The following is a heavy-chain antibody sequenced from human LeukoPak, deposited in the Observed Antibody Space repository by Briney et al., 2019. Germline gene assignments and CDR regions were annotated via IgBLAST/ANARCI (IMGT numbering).Heavy chain of an antibody. CDR1: GFTFSSYG. CDR3: ARVTDSSGWYWYFDY. J-gene: IGHJ4*02. Sequence: GGSLRLSCAASGFTFSSYGMHWVRQAPGKGLEWVAVIWYDGSNKYYAVSVKGRFTISRDNSKNTLYLQMNSLRAEDTAVYYCARVTDSSGWYWYFDYWGQGTLVTVSS. V-gene: IGHV3-33*01. D-gene: IGHD6-19*01. CDR2: IWYDGSNK.